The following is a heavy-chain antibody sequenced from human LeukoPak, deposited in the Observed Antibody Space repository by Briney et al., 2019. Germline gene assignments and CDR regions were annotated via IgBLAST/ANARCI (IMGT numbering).Heavy chain of an antibody. J-gene: IGHJ6*03. D-gene: IGHD6-19*01. CDR3: ARDRRANSSGWYSRDYYYYYMDV. V-gene: IGHV4-4*07. Sequence: PSETLSLTCTVSGSSISSYYWSWIRQPAGKGLEWIGRIYTSGSTNYNPSLKSRVTISVDKSKNQFSLKLSSVTAADTAVYYCARDRRANSSGWYSRDYYYYYMDVWGKGTTVTVSS. CDR1: GSSISSYY. CDR2: IYTSGST.